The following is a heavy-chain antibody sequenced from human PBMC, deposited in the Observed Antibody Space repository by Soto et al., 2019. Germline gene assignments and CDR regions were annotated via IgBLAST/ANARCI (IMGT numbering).Heavy chain of an antibody. CDR2: ISYDGSNK. D-gene: IGHD2-21*02. Sequence: GGSLRLSCAASGFTFSSYGMHWVRQAPGKGLEWVAVISYDGSNKYYADSVKGRFTISRDNSKNTLYLQMNSLRAEDTAVYYCAEDGGDCFLRGQGTLVTVSS. CDR3: AEDGGDCFL. J-gene: IGHJ4*02. CDR1: GFTFSSYG. V-gene: IGHV3-30*18.